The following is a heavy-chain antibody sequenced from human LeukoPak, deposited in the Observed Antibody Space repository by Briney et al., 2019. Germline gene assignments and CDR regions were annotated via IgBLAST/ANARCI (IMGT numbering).Heavy chain of an antibody. CDR3: ARGPYPDY. CDR1: GFTFDDYA. Sequence: GGSLRLSCAASGFTFDDYAMHWVRQAPGKGPEWVSLISWDGGSTYYADSVKGRFTISRDNSKNSLYLQMNSLRAEDTAVYYCARGPYPDYWGQGTLVTVSS. CDR2: ISWDGGST. J-gene: IGHJ4*02. V-gene: IGHV3-43D*03.